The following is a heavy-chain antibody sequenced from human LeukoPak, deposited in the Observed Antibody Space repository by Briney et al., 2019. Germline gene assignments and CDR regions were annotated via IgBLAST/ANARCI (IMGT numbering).Heavy chain of an antibody. J-gene: IGHJ3*02. CDR3: ARDRYCGGDCSDAFDI. CDR2: ISSSSSAI. V-gene: IGHV3-48*02. CDR1: GFTFSSYR. Sequence: GGSLRLSCAASGFTFSSYRMNWVRQVPGKGLEWVSYISSSSSAIYYTHSVRGRFTISRDNAKASLYLQMNSLRDEDTAVYYCARDRYCGGDCSDAFDIWGRGTTVTVSS. D-gene: IGHD2-21*02.